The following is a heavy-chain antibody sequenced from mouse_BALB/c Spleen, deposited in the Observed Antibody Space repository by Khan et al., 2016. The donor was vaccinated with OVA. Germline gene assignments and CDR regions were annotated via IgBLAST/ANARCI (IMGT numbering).Heavy chain of an antibody. J-gene: IGHJ2*01. CDR2: INSAGDYA. CDR1: GFTFSSYG. V-gene: IGHV5-6-3*01. CDR3: ARVLYYYGSYVDF. D-gene: IGHD1-1*01. Sequence: EVELVESGGGLVQPGGSLKLSCAASGFTFSSYGMSWIRQTPDRRLELVATINSAGDYAYSPDTVEGRFTISRDNAKNTLYLQMSSLKSEDTAMYYCARVLYYYGSYVDFWGQGTTLTVS.